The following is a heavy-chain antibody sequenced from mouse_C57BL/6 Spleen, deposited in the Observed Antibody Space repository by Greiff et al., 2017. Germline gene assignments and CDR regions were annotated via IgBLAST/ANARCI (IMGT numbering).Heavy chain of an antibody. Sequence: VQRVESGGGLVKPGGSLKLSCAASGFTFSSYAMSWVRQTPEKRLEWVATISDGGSYTYYPDNVKGRFTISRDNAKNNLYLQMSHLKSEDTAMYYCAREGYDYDGEFAYWGQGTLVTVSA. CDR1: GFTFSSYA. CDR3: AREGYDYDGEFAY. D-gene: IGHD2-4*01. CDR2: ISDGGSYT. V-gene: IGHV5-4*01. J-gene: IGHJ3*01.